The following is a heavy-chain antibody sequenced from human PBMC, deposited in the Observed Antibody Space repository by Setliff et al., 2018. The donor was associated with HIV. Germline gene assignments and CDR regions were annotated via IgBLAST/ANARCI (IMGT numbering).Heavy chain of an antibody. Sequence: SETLSLTCTVSGGSINSTSYYWGWIRQPPGKGLEWIGYIYYSGSTKHNPSLKSRVTISLDASKNQFSLKLSSVTAADTAVYYCARFDGSRVPAADYYFDYWGQGTLVTVSS. CDR1: GGSINSTSYY. J-gene: IGHJ4*02. D-gene: IGHD2-2*01. V-gene: IGHV4-61*05. CDR3: ARFDGSRVPAADYYFDY. CDR2: IYYSGST.